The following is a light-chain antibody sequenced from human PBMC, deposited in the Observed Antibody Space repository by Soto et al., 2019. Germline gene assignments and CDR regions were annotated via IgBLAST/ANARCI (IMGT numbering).Light chain of an antibody. CDR1: SGHSSYA. V-gene: IGLV4-69*01. Sequence: QSVLTQSPSASASLGASVKLTCTLGSGHSSYAIAWHQMQPGKGPRYLMDLNNDGSHTKGDGIPDRFSGSSSGAERYLIISSLQSEDEADYYCQTWGTGFQVFGGGTKLTVL. J-gene: IGLJ2*01. CDR2: LNNDGSH. CDR3: QTWGTGFQV.